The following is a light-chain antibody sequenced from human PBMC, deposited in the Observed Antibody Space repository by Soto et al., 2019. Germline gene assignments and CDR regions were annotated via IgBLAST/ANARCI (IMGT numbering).Light chain of an antibody. CDR1: QSVSSY. Sequence: EIVLTQSPATLPLSPGERATLSCRASQSVSSYLAWYQQKPGQAPRLLIYDASKRATGIPARFSGSGSGTDFTLTISSLEPEDFAVYYCQQRDIWPWTFGQGTKVDIK. J-gene: IGKJ1*01. V-gene: IGKV3-11*01. CDR3: QQRDIWPWT. CDR2: DAS.